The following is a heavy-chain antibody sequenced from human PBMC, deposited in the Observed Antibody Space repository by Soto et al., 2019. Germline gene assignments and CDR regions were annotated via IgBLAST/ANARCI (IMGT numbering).Heavy chain of an antibody. CDR3: ARDDYYYGHGRFDP. J-gene: IGHJ5*02. Sequence: EVQLVESGGGLVKPGGSLRLSCAASGFTFSSYSMNWVRQAPGKGLEWVSSMSSSSSYIYYADSVKGRFTISRDNAKNSLYLQMNRLRAEDTAVYYCARDDYYYGHGRFDPWGQGTLVTVSS. CDR2: MSSSSSYI. CDR1: GFTFSSYS. V-gene: IGHV3-21*01. D-gene: IGHD3-10*01.